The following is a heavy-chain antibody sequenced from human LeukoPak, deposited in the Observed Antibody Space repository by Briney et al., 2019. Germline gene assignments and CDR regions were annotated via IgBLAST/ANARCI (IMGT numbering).Heavy chain of an antibody. D-gene: IGHD3-10*01. CDR3: ARDEGSGTYYA. V-gene: IGHV3-23*01. CDR2: ISGSGDST. CDR1: GFTFSSYV. Sequence: PGGSLRLSCAASGFTFSSYVMSWVRQAPGKGLGWVSGISGSGDSTYYADSVKGRFTISRDNAKNSLYLQMNSLRAEETALYYCARDEGSGTYYAWGQGTLVTVSS. J-gene: IGHJ5*02.